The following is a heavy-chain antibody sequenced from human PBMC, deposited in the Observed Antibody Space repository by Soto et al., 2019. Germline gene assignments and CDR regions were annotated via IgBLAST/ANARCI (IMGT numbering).Heavy chain of an antibody. CDR3: ARHHCSGGSCYSRLYYFDY. J-gene: IGHJ4*02. Sequence: ASETLSLTCTVSGGSISSYYWSWIRQPPGKGLEWIGYIYYSGSTNYNPSLKSRVTISVDTSKNQFSLNLSSVTAADTAVYYCARHHCSGGSCYSRLYYFDYWGQGTLVTVSS. V-gene: IGHV4-59*08. CDR2: IYYSGST. CDR1: GGSISSYY. D-gene: IGHD2-15*01.